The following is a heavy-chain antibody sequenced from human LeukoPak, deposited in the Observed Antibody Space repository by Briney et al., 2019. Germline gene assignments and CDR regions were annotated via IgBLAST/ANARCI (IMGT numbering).Heavy chain of an antibody. CDR3: ARGQYHLLYWYFDL. J-gene: IGHJ2*01. Sequence: SETLSLTCTVSGGSISSYWSWIRQPAGKGLEWIGRIYSSGSTNYNPSLKSRVTMSVDTSKNQFSLKLSSVTAADTAVYYCARGQYHLLYWYFDLWGRGTLVTVSS. CDR2: IYSSGST. CDR1: GGSISSY. V-gene: IGHV4-4*07. D-gene: IGHD2-2*01.